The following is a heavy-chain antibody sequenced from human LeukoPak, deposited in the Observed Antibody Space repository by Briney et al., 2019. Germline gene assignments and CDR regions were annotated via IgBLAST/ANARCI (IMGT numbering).Heavy chain of an antibody. V-gene: IGHV3-7*01. CDR2: IKPDGSEK. Sequence: GGSLRLSCAASGFTFSGRWMSWVRQAPGKGLEWVANIKPDGSEKNYVDSVKGRFTISRDNAKSSLYLQMNSLRAEDTAVYYCARVRYSGSPDAFDIWGQGTMVTVSS. J-gene: IGHJ3*02. D-gene: IGHD1-26*01. CDR1: GFTFSGRW. CDR3: ARVRYSGSPDAFDI.